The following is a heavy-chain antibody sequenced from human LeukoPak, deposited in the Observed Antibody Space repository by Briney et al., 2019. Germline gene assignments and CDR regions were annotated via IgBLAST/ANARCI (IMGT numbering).Heavy chain of an antibody. J-gene: IGHJ4*02. D-gene: IGHD3-3*01. V-gene: IGHV3-53*01. CDR3: AKDEATSGGGLAS. CDR2: MYTGGTT. CDR1: GFTLRNYW. Sequence: PGGSLRLSCAASGFTLRNYWMNWVRQAPGKGLEWVSAMYTGGTTYYADSVTGRFTISRDNSKNTLYLHMNSLRAEDTAVYYCAKDEATSGGGLASWGQGTLVSVSS.